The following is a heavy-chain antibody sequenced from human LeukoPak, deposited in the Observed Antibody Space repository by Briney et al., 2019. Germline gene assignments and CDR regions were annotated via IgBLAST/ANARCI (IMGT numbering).Heavy chain of an antibody. Sequence: GGSLRLSCAASGFTFSSDSMNWVRQAPGKGLEWVSSISSSSSYIYYADSVKGRFTISRDNAKNSLYLQMNSLRAEDTAVYYCARDIVGYSSSSEFDYWGQGTLVTVSS. CDR3: ARDIVGYSSSSEFDY. CDR2: ISSSSSYI. V-gene: IGHV3-21*01. J-gene: IGHJ4*02. CDR1: GFTFSSDS. D-gene: IGHD6-6*01.